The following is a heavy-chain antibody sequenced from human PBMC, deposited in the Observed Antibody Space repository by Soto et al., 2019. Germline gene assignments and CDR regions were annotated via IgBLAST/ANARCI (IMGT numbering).Heavy chain of an antibody. CDR1: GFPLGFSNAW. V-gene: IGHV3-15*01. J-gene: IGHJ3*02. CDR2: IKRQTDGGTAGPT. D-gene: IGHD6-13*01. CDR3: ATGVAGAFDM. Sequence: EVQVVESGGGLVKPGESLTLSCTVSGFPLGFSNAWISWVRQAPGKGLEWVGRIKRQTDGGTAGPTDYAAPVKGRVTISMDDSTSTLSLQINSLKKEDTATYYCATGVAGAFDMWCQGKMVTVSS.